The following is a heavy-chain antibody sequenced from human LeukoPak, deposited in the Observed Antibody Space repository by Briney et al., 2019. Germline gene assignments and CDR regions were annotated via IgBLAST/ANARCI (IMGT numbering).Heavy chain of an antibody. CDR2: INPSDGST. V-gene: IGHV1-46*01. J-gene: IGHJ4*02. CDR1: GYTFTSYY. D-gene: IGHD2/OR15-2a*01. Sequence: ASVKVSCKASGYTFTSYYMHWVRQAPGQGLEWMGIINPSDGSTTYAQRFQGSVTLTRDTSTSTVYKELSSLRSEDTAVYYCARHQGAGEYPFDYWGQGTLVTVSS. CDR3: ARHQGAGEYPFDY.